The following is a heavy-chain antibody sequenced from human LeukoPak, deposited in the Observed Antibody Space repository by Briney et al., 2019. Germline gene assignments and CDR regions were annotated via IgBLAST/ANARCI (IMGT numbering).Heavy chain of an antibody. J-gene: IGHJ6*02. D-gene: IGHD4-17*01. CDR3: AKEATTVTTGAPYYYYYGMDV. V-gene: IGHV3-23*01. CDR2: ISGSGCST. CDR1: GFTFSSYA. Sequence: GGSLRLSCAASGFTFSSYAMSWVRQAPGKGLEWVSAISGSGCSTYYADSVKGRFTISRDNSKNTLYLQMNSLRAEDTAVYYCAKEATTVTTGAPYYYYYGMDVWGQGTTVTVSS.